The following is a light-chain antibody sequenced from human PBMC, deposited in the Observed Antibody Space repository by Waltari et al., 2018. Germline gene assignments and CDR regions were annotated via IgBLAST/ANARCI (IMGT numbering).Light chain of an antibody. V-gene: IGKV3-11*01. J-gene: IGKJ3*01. Sequence: ELVLKQSPATLSLSPGDRATLSCRACQSISSYLAWYQQKPRQAPRLLIYDASTSATGIPARFSGSGSVTDFTLTISSLEPEDFAIYYCQQRSKSFTFGPGTKVDMK. CDR1: QSISSY. CDR3: QQRSKSFT. CDR2: DAS.